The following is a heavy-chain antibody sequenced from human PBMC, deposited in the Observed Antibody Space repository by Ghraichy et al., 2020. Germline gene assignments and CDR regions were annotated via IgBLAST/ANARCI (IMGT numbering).Heavy chain of an antibody. Sequence: LSLTCAASGSAFSSCWMAWVRQAPGKGLQWVANMNPDGVLRNYVDSVKGRFTISRDNAKSSLFLQIDSLRAEDTAVYYCARQATHYDYSMDVWGQGTTVTVSS. CDR1: GSAFSSCW. CDR3: ARQATHYDYSMDV. CDR2: MNPDGVLR. J-gene: IGHJ6*02. V-gene: IGHV3-7*05.